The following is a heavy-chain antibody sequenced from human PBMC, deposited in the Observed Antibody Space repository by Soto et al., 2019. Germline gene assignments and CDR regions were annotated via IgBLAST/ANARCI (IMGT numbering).Heavy chain of an antibody. CDR1: GGTFSNHA. V-gene: IGHV1-69*13. CDR3: AREVAADGTFREDVFDI. Sequence: ASVKVSCKAPGGTFSNHAINWVRQAPGQGLEWMGRIIPIFTTTNYAQKFRGRVTMTADESTITAYLELSSLKHDDTAVYYCAREVAADGTFREDVFDIWGQGTLVTVSS. D-gene: IGHD6-13*01. CDR2: IIPIFTTT. J-gene: IGHJ3*02.